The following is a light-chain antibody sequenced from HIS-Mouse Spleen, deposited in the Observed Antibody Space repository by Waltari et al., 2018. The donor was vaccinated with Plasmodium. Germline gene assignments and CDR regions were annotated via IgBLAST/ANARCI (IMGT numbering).Light chain of an antibody. CDR1: NIGSKS. Sequence: SYVLTQPPSVSVAPGQTARITCGGNNIGSKSVHWYQQKPGQAPVLVVYEDSDRPSGLPERFSGSNVGNTATLTISRVEAGDEADYYCQVWDSSSDHPVFGGGTKLTVL. CDR2: EDS. V-gene: IGLV3-21*02. CDR3: QVWDSSSDHPV. J-gene: IGLJ2*01.